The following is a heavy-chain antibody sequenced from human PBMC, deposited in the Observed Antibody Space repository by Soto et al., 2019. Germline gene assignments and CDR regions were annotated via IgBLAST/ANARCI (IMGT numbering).Heavy chain of an antibody. CDR2: INAGYGNT. Sequence: GASVKVSCKAAGYTFSSYAMHWVRQAPGQRLEWMGWINAGYGNTKSSQKFQDRVTISRDTSASTAYMELTSLRSEDTAVYYCARDTRDGTFDFSGPGPLVTVSS. CDR1: GYTFSSYA. J-gene: IGHJ4*02. V-gene: IGHV1-3*01. CDR3: ARDTRDGTFDF. D-gene: IGHD1-1*01.